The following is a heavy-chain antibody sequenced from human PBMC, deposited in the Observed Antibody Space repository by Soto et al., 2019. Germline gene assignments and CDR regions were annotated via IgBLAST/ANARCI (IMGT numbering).Heavy chain of an antibody. CDR2: ISSSSSYI. CDR3: ARDGPAYYYDSSPVDY. CDR1: GFTFSSYS. J-gene: IGHJ4*02. D-gene: IGHD3-22*01. V-gene: IGHV3-21*01. Sequence: EVQLVESGGGLVKPGGSLRLSCAASGFTFSSYSMNWVRQAPGTGLEWVSSISSSSSYIYYADSVKGRFTISRDNAKNSLYLQMNSLSAEDTAVYYCARDGPAYYYDSSPVDYWGQGTLVTVSS.